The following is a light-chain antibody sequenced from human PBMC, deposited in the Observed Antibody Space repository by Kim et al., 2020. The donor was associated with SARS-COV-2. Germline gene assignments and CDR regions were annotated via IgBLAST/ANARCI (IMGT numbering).Light chain of an antibody. V-gene: IGKV1-39*01. CDR1: QSIGKY. CDR2: GAS. CDR3: QQSFSMPFT. Sequence: SASVGDRIAITCRASQSIGKYLNWYQQKPGKDPKLLIFGASTLHSGVPSRFSGGTSGTDFTLTINSLQPEDFATYFCQQSFSMPFTFGPGTKVEI. J-gene: IGKJ3*01.